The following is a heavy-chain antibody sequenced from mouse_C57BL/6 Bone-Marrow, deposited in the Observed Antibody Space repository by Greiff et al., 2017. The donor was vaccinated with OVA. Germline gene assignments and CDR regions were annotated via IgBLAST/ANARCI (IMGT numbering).Heavy chain of an antibody. CDR1: GFSLTSYG. Sequence: QVQLKESGPGLVQPSQSLSITCTVSGFSLTSYGVHWVRQSPGKGLEWLGVIWRGGSTDYNAAFMSRLSITKDNSKSQVFFKMNSLQADDTAIYYCAKKRVHYGSSYDWYFDVWGTGTTVTVSS. V-gene: IGHV2-5*01. CDR2: IWRGGST. CDR3: AKKRVHYGSSYDWYFDV. J-gene: IGHJ1*03. D-gene: IGHD1-1*01.